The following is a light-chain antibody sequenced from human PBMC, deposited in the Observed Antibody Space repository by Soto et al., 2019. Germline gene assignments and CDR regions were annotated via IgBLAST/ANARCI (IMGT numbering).Light chain of an antibody. CDR3: QQYKDWYT. J-gene: IGKJ2*01. CDR1: QSVGSN. Sequence: EIVMTQSPATLSVSPGERATLSCRASQSVGSNLAWYQHIPGQAPRLLILGVSTRDNGVPARFSGSGSGTEFTLSCRVLQAEESAVSYCQQYKDWYTFGQGTKLQLK. CDR2: GVS. V-gene: IGKV3-15*01.